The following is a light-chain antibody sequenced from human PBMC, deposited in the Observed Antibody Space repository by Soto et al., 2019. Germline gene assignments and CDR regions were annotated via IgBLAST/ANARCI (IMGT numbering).Light chain of an antibody. V-gene: IGKV1-39*01. CDR1: QSISSY. CDR2: AAS. J-gene: IGKJ1*01. Sequence: DIQMTQSPSSLSASVGDRVTITCRASQSISSYLNWYQQKPGKAPKVLIYAASSLQSEIPSRFSGSGSGTDFTLTISSLQPEDFATYYCQQSYSIPWTFGQGTKVDIK. CDR3: QQSYSIPWT.